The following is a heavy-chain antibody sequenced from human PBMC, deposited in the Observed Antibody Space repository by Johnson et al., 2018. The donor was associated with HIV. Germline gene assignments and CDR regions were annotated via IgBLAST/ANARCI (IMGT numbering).Heavy chain of an antibody. Sequence: VQLVESGGGVVQPGRSLRLSCAASGFTFSSYGMHWVRQAPGKGLEWVSGISWKSGSIGYADSVKGRFTISRDNAKNSLYLQMNSLRPEDTALYYCAKATVPTRVLIAFDIWGQGTMVTVSS. CDR2: ISWKSGSI. CDR1: GFTFSSYG. V-gene: IGHV3-9*01. D-gene: IGHD3-9*01. J-gene: IGHJ3*02. CDR3: AKATVPTRVLIAFDI.